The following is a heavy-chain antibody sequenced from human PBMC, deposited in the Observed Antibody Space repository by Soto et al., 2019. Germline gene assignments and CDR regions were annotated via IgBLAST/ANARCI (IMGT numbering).Heavy chain of an antibody. Sequence: GGSLRLSCAASGFTFSSYAMHWVRQAPGKGLEWVAVISYDGRNKYYADSVKGRFTISRDNSKNTLYLQMNSLRAEDTAVYYCARGDSSGWFSFDYWGQGTQVTVSS. D-gene: IGHD6-19*01. V-gene: IGHV3-30-3*01. CDR3: ARGDSSGWFSFDY. J-gene: IGHJ4*02. CDR1: GFTFSSYA. CDR2: ISYDGRNK.